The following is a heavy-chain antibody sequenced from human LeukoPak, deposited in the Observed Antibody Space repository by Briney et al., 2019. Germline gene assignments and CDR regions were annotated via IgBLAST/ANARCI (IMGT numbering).Heavy chain of an antibody. J-gene: IGHJ5*02. V-gene: IGHV3-20*04. CDR1: GFTSADLV. Sequence: GRSLRPSCAASGFTSADLVMSWVRLARREGRGWVSGINWNGGSTGYADSAKDRFTISRDNAKTPLDLQMNSLRAEDTALYYCARDFLGGYSNYVGWFDPWGQGALVTVSP. D-gene: IGHD4-11*01. CDR3: ARDFLGGYSNYVGWFDP. CDR2: INWNGGST.